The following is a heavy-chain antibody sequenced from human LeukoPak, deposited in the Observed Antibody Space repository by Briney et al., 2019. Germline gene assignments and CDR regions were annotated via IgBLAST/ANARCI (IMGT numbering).Heavy chain of an antibody. CDR3: ARNREQWLISPHWFDP. CDR1: GFTFSSYS. J-gene: IGHJ5*02. D-gene: IGHD6-19*01. Sequence: PGGSLRLSCAASGFTFSSYSMNWVRQAPGKGLEWVSSISSSSSYIYYADSVKGRFTISRDNAKNSLYLQMNSLRAEDTAVYYCARNREQWLISPHWFDPSGQGTLVTVSS. V-gene: IGHV3-21*01. CDR2: ISSSSSYI.